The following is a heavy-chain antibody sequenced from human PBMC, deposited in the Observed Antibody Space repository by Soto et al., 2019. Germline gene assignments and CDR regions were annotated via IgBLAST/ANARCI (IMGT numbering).Heavy chain of an antibody. V-gene: IGHV3-23*01. CDR1: RFRVCSSA. J-gene: IGHJ5*02. Sequence: ASCRFRVCSSAVTLVLKKTGKGLEWVSAISGSGGSTYYADSVKGRFTVSRDNSKNTLYLQMNSLRAEDTAVYYCAKDGAATIDFGFDPWGQGTLVSVSS. CDR2: ISGSGGST. CDR3: AKDGAATIDFGFDP. D-gene: IGHD5-12*01.